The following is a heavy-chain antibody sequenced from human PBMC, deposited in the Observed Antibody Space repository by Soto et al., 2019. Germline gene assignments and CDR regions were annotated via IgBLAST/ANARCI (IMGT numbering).Heavy chain of an antibody. CDR3: ARRYSGSYKTWFEP. D-gene: IGHD1-26*01. J-gene: IGHJ5*02. V-gene: IGHV4-30-4*01. CDR1: GGSISSGDYY. Sequence: SETLSLTCTVSGGSISSGDYYWSWIRQPPGKGLEWIGYIYYSGSTYYNPSLKSRVTISVDTSKNQFSLKLSSVTAADTAVYYCARRYSGSYKTWFEPWGQGTLVTVSS. CDR2: IYYSGST.